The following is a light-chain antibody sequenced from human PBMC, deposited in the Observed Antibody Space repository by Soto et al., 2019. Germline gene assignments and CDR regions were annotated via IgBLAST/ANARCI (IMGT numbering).Light chain of an antibody. J-gene: IGKJ3*01. V-gene: IGKV3-11*01. CDR3: QQRGNWPRVT. CDR1: QSISRY. CDR2: DTS. Sequence: EIVLTQSPATLSLSPGDTATLSCRASQSISRYLAWYQQKPGQAPRLLIYDTSSRATGIPARFSGWGSGTDFSLTISSLEPEDFAVYYCQQRGNWPRVTFGPGTKVDIK.